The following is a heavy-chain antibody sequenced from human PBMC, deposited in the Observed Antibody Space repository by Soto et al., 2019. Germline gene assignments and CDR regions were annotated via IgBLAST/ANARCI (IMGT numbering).Heavy chain of an antibody. CDR2: ISYDGSNK. J-gene: IGHJ4*02. V-gene: IGHV3-30-3*01. CDR1: GFPFSSYA. Sequence: GGSLRLSCAASGFPFSSYAMHWVRQAPGKGLEWVAVISYDGSNKYYADSVKGRFTISRDNSKNTLYLQMNSLRAEDTAVYYCARDTYYYDSSGYYGYWGQGTLVTVSS. D-gene: IGHD3-22*01. CDR3: ARDTYYYDSSGYYGY.